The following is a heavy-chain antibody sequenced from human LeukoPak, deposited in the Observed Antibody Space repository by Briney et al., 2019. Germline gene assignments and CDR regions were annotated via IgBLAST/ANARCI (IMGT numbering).Heavy chain of an antibody. V-gene: IGHV3-23*01. J-gene: IGHJ4*02. CDR1: VVTFSGYA. CDR2: ISGSGGST. Sequence: RGCLRLSCAPSVVTFSGYAMSWVCQAPGRGLEWVSAISGSGGSTYYAHSVKGRFTISRDNSKNTLYLQMNSLRAEDTAVYYCAKGSVTMIVVIIPFDYWGQGTLVTVSS. CDR3: AKGSVTMIVVIIPFDY. D-gene: IGHD3-22*01.